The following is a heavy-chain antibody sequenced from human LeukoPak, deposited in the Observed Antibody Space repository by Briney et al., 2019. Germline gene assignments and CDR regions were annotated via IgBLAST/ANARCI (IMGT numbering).Heavy chain of an antibody. CDR2: IYYSGST. CDR1: GGSIISDNYY. J-gene: IGHJ3*02. Sequence: SQTLSLTCTVSGGSIISDNYYWSWIRQPPGKGLVWIGYIYYSGSTYYNPSLQSRLTISVDTSKNQFSLRLSSVTAADTAVYYCARARLQYGDYVGAFDIWGQGTMVTVSS. D-gene: IGHD4-17*01. CDR3: ARARLQYGDYVGAFDI. V-gene: IGHV4-30-4*01.